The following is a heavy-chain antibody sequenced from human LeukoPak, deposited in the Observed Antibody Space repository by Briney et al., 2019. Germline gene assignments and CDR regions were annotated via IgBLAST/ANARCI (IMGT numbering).Heavy chain of an antibody. V-gene: IGHV3-74*01. J-gene: IGHJ3*02. CDR2: CNPDGSDT. CDR3: ARRLSLRFDAFAI. D-gene: IGHD3-3*01. Sequence: PGGSLRLSCAASGFTFSHYWMHWVRQGLGKGLEWVARCNPDGSDTTYAESVKGRFTISRDTAKNTLLLQMHSLRADDTALYFCARRLSLRFDAFAIWGPGTVVTVSS. CDR1: GFTFSHYW.